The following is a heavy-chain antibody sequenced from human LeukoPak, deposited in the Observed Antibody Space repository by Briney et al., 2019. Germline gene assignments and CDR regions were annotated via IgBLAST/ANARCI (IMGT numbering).Heavy chain of an antibody. CDR2: IIPILGIA. CDR1: GGTFSSYA. Sequence: SVKVSCKASGGTFSSYAISWVRQAPGQGLEWMGRIIPILGIANYAQKFQGRVTITADKSTSTAYMELSSLRSEDTTVYYCARDLRQDSSSWGRDYWGQGTLVTVSS. D-gene: IGHD6-13*01. V-gene: IGHV1-69*04. J-gene: IGHJ4*02. CDR3: ARDLRQDSSSWGRDY.